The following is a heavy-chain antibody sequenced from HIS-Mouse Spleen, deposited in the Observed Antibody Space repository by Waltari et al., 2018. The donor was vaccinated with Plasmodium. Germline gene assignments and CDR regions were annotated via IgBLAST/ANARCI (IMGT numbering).Heavy chain of an antibody. D-gene: IGHD6-6*01. J-gene: IGHJ4*02. CDR1: GGSISSYY. CDR2: IYYSGST. V-gene: IGHV4-59*01. Sequence: QVQLQESGPGLVKPSETLSLTCTVSGGSISSYYWSWIRQPPGKGLEWISYIYYSGSTNYNPSRKRRVTISVDTSKNQFSLKLSSVTAADTAVFYCARGGYSSSSYYFDYWGQGTLVTVSS. CDR3: ARGGYSSSSYYFDY.